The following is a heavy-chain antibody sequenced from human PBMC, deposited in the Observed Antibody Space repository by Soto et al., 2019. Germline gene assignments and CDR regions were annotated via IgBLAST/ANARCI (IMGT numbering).Heavy chain of an antibody. CDR3: ARVTRDIVIVPAAIRYYYGMDV. CDR2: IYYSGST. CDR1: GYPIGSFG. Sequence: LDTMPLRSPFAGYPIGSFGWRWLRKPTGKGLEWIGYIYYSGSTNYNPSLKSRVTISVDTSKNQFSLKLSSVTAADTAVYYCARVTRDIVIVPAAIRYYYGMDVWGQGPTVTVSS. J-gene: IGHJ6*02. V-gene: IGHV4-59*01. D-gene: IGHD2-2*02.